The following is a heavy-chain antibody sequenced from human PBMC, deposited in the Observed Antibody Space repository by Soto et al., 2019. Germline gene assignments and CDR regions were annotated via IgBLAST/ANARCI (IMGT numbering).Heavy chain of an antibody. CDR2: LSVGNGDT. Sequence: ASVKVSCKASGDTRTDFSMHWVRQAPGQRPEWMGWLSVGNGDTKYSQKFQGRVTITRDTSARTAYMELSNLRSEDTAVYYCATSEGDCGGGSCYNYFYYCGMDVWGQGTTVTVS. V-gene: IGHV1-3*01. D-gene: IGHD2-15*01. CDR1: GDTRTDFS. J-gene: IGHJ6*02. CDR3: ATSEGDCGGGSCYNYFYYCGMDV.